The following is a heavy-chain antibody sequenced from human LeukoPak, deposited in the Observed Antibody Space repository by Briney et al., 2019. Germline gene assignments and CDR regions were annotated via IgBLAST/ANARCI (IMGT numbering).Heavy chain of an antibody. D-gene: IGHD3-9*01. CDR1: GGTFSSYA. Sequence: ASVKVSCKASGGTFSSYAISWVRQAPGQGLEWMGGIIPIFGTANYAQKFQGRVTITADKSTSTAYMELSSLRSEDTAVYYCAKVSESNYDFLTGYYTPYYFDYWGQGTLVTVSS. CDR2: IIPIFGTA. CDR3: AKVSESNYDFLTGYYTPYYFDY. J-gene: IGHJ4*02. V-gene: IGHV1-69*06.